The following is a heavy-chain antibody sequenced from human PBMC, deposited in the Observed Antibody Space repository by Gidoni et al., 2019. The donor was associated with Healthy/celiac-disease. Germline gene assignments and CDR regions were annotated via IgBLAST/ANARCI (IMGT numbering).Heavy chain of an antibody. D-gene: IGHD3-9*01. J-gene: IGHJ4*02. CDR3: AREDYDILTGYRSDY. V-gene: IGHV3-48*03. Sequence: EVQLVESGGGLVQPGGSLRLSCAASGFTFSSYEMNWVRQAPGKGLEWVSYISSSGSTIYYADSVKGRFTISRDNAKNSLYLQMNSLRAEDTAVYYCAREDYDILTGYRSDYWGQGTLVTVSS. CDR1: GFTFSSYE. CDR2: ISSSGSTI.